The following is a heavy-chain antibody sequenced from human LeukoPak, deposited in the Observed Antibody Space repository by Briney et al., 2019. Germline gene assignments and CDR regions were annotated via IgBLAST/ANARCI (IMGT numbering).Heavy chain of an antibody. CDR1: GDSISSNSYY. CDR3: ARGGSYSDY. D-gene: IGHD1-26*01. V-gene: IGHV4-39*07. Sequence: SETLSLTCTVSGDSISSNSYYWGWIRQPPGKGLEWIGSIYYSGSTNYNPSLKSRVTISVDTSKNQFSLKLSSVTAADTAVYYCARGGSYSDYWGQGTLVTVSS. J-gene: IGHJ4*02. CDR2: IYYSGST.